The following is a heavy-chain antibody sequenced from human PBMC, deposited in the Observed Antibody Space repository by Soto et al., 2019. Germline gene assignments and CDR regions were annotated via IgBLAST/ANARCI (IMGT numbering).Heavy chain of an antibody. CDR1: GGTFSSYA. V-gene: IGHV1-69*13. CDR3: ARETNRITIFGVVTRGPYYYYGMDV. Sequence: ASVKVSCKASGGTFSSYAISWVRQAPGQGLEWMGGIIPIFGTANYAQKFQGRVTITADESTSTAYMELSSLRSEDTAVYYCARETNRITIFGVVTRGPYYYYGMDVWGQGTTVTVSS. J-gene: IGHJ6*02. CDR2: IIPIFGTA. D-gene: IGHD3-3*01.